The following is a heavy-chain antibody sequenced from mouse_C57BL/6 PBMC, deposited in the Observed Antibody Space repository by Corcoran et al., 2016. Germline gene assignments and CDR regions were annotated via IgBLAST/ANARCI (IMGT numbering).Heavy chain of an antibody. CDR1: GYAFSSYW. V-gene: IGHV1-80*01. Sequence: QVQLQQSGAELVKPGASVKISCKASGYAFSSYWMNWVKQRPGKGLEWIGQLYPGDGDTNYNGKFKGKATLTADKSSSTAYMQLSSLTSEDSAVYFGAREGPITTVYYFEYWGQGTTLTVSS. J-gene: IGHJ2*01. D-gene: IGHD1-1*01. CDR3: AREGPITTVYYFEY. CDR2: LYPGDGDT.